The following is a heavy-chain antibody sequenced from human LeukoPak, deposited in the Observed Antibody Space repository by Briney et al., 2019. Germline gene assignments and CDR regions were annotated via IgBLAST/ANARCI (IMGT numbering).Heavy chain of an antibody. CDR1: GYTFTSYY. CDR3: ARDYGSGSYYLPPANWFDP. D-gene: IGHD3-10*01. Sequence: ASVKVSCKASGYTFTSYYMHWVRQAPGQGLEWTGIINPSGGSTSYAQKFQGRVTMTRDTSTSTVYMELSSLRSEDTAVYYCARDYGSGSYYLPPANWFDPWGQGTLVAVSS. J-gene: IGHJ5*02. V-gene: IGHV1-46*03. CDR2: INPSGGST.